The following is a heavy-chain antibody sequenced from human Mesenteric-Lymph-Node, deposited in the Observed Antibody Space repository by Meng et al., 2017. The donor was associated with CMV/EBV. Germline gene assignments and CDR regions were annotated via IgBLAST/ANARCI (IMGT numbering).Heavy chain of an antibody. Sequence: GGSLRLSCAASGFTFDDYTMHWVRQAPGKGLEWVSLISWDGGSTYYADSVKGRFTIPRDNSKNSLYLQMNSLRTEDTALYYCAPAPVAGKYDYWGQGTLVTVSS. CDR3: APAPVAGKYDY. V-gene: IGHV3-43*01. D-gene: IGHD6-19*01. CDR2: ISWDGGST. J-gene: IGHJ4*02. CDR1: GFTFDDYT.